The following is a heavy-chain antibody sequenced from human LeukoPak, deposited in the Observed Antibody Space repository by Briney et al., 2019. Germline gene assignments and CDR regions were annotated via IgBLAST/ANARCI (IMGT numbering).Heavy chain of an antibody. CDR3: AISGYSSSWCDY. V-gene: IGHV3-21*01. D-gene: IGHD6-13*01. J-gene: IGHJ4*02. Sequence: GGSLRLSCAASGFTFSSYSMNWVRQAPGKGLEWLSSISSSSSYIYYADSVKGRFTISRDNAKNSLYLQMNSLRAEDTAVYYCAISGYSSSWCDYWGQGTLVTVSS. CDR1: GFTFSSYS. CDR2: ISSSSSYI.